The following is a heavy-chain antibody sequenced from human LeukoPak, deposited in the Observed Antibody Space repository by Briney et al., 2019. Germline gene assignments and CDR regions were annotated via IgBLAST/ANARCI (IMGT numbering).Heavy chain of an antibody. CDR2: IITIFGTA. J-gene: IGHJ4*02. Sequence: ASVKVSCKASGGTFSSYAISWVRQAPGQGLEWMGGIITIFGTANYAQKFQGRVTITTDESTSTAYMELSSLRSEDTAVYYCPSPYGGNDYWGQGTLVTVSS. CDR3: PSPYGGNDY. D-gene: IGHD4/OR15-4a*01. CDR1: GGTFSSYA. V-gene: IGHV1-69*05.